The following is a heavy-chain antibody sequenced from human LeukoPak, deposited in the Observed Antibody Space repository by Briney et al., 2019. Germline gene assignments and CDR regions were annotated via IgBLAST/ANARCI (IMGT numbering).Heavy chain of an antibody. J-gene: IGHJ3*02. D-gene: IGHD2-15*01. CDR3: ARVRRGPIAFDI. CDR2: ISAYNGNT. V-gene: IGHV1-18*01. CDR1: GYTFTSYG. Sequence: ASVKVSCKASGYTFTSYGISWVRQAPGQGLEWMGWISAYNGNTNYAQKLQGRVTMTTDTSTSTAYMELRSLRSDDTAVYHCARVRRGPIAFDIWGQGTMVTVSS.